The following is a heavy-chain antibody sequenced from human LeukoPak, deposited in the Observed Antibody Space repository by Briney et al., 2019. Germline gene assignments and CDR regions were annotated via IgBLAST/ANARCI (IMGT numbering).Heavy chain of an antibody. V-gene: IGHV3-74*01. CDR2: INSDGSST. CDR1: GFTFSSYW. J-gene: IGHJ4*02. D-gene: IGHD5-24*01. Sequence: GGSLRLSCAASGFTFSSYWMHWVRQAPGKGLVWVSRINSDGSSTSYADSVKGRFTISRDNAKNTLYLQMNSLRAEDTAVYYCAKVWDGYKTFDYWGQGTLVTVSS. CDR3: AKVWDGYKTFDY.